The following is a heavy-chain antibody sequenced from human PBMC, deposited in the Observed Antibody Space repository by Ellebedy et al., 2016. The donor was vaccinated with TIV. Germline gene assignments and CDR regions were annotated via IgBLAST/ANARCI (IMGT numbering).Heavy chain of an antibody. D-gene: IGHD1-7*01. CDR2: TRNKANSYTT. CDR3: ARERNYYFDL. V-gene: IGHV3-72*01. CDR1: GLTLSDVY. J-gene: IGHJ2*01. Sequence: GESLKISCTASGLTLSDVYMDWVRQAPGKGLEWVGRTRNKANSYTTVYAASVRGRFTISRDDSKNSLYLQMNSLKTEDTAVYYCARERNYYFDLWGRGTLVTVSS.